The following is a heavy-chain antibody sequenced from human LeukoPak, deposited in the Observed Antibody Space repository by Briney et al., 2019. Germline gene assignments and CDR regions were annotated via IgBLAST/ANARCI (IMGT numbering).Heavy chain of an antibody. CDR2: IYSGGRT. D-gene: IGHD7-27*01. J-gene: IGHJ3*02. CDR1: GFTFGDYA. CDR3: ARDTGIDAFDI. Sequence: GGSLRLSCTASGFTFGDYAMSWVRQAPGKGLEWVSVIYSGGRTNYADSVKGRFTISRDNSKNTLYLQMNSLRAEDTAVYYCARDTGIDAFDIWGQGTMVTVSS. V-gene: IGHV3-53*01.